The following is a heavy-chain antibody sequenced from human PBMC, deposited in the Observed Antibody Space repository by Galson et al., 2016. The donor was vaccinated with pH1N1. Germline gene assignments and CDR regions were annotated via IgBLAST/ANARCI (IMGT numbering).Heavy chain of an antibody. CDR2: IKPDGSEI. J-gene: IGHJ4*02. D-gene: IGHD3-10*01. V-gene: IGHV3-7*01. Sequence: SLRLSCAASEFTFSTYWMNWVRQAPGEGLEWVANIKPDGSEIYYVDSVRGRFTISRDNAKESVFLQMNGLRADDTAVYYCAAGRDGAGFDSWGQGTLVTVSS. CDR3: AAGRDGAGFDS. CDR1: EFTFSTYW.